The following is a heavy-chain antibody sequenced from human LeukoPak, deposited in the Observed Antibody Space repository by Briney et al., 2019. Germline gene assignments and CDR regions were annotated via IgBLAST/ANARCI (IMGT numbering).Heavy chain of an antibody. CDR1: GGSMNNYY. CDR2: IYYSGST. D-gene: IGHD1-14*01. J-gene: IGHJ5*02. Sequence: SEILSLTCSVSGGSMNNYYWSWIRQPPGKGLEWIGYIYYSGSTYYNSSLKSRVTISVDTSKNQFSLRLSSVTAADTAVYYCARGGRTWFDPWGQGTPVTVSS. CDR3: ARGGRTWFDP. V-gene: IGHV4-59*01.